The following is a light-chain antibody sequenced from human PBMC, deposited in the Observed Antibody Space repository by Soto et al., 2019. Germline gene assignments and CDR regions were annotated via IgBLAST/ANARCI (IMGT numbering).Light chain of an antibody. CDR1: QSVTTNY. Sequence: EIVLTQSPATLSLSPGERATLSCWASQSVTTNYLAWYQHKVGLAPKLLIYDAYIRTADITDRFSGSGSGTDFTLTNSRLETEDFAVYYCQQYDRPPLTFGGGTKVEIK. CDR2: DAY. J-gene: IGKJ4*01. V-gene: IGKV3D-20*01. CDR3: QQYDRPPLT.